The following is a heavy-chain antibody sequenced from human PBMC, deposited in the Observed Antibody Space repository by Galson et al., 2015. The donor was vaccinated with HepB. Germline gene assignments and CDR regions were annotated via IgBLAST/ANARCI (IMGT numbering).Heavy chain of an antibody. V-gene: IGHV3-23*01. CDR3: AKGKYYYGFDP. CDR2: ISSSGART. CDR1: GFTFSNYA. J-gene: IGHJ5*02. Sequence: SLRLSCAASGFTFSNYAMDWVRQAPGKGLEWVSVISSSGARTYYADSVRGRFTISRDNSKNTLYLQMNSLRAEDTAIYYCAKGKYYYGFDPWGQGTLVTVSS. D-gene: IGHD3-10*01.